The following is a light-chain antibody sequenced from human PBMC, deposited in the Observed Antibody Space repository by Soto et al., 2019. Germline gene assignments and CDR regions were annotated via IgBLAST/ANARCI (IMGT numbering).Light chain of an antibody. J-gene: IGKJ2*01. Sequence: EIVLTQSPATLSLSPGERATLSCRASQSVSSYLACYQQKPGQAPRLLIYDASNRATGIPARFSGGGSGTDFTLPISSLEPEDFAVYYCQQRFNWPRFTFGQGTKLEIK. CDR3: QQRFNWPRFT. CDR1: QSVSSY. CDR2: DAS. V-gene: IGKV3-11*01.